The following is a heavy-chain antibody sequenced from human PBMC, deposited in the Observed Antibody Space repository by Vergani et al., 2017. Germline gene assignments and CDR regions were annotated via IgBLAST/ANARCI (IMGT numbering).Heavy chain of an antibody. J-gene: IGHJ5*02. V-gene: IGHV3-49*05. Sequence: EVQLVESGGGLVKPGRSLRLSCTASGFTFGDYAMSWFRQAPGKGLEWVGFIRSKAYGGTTEYAASVKGRFTISRDDSKSIAYLQMNSLKTEDTAVYYCARDTVTAHAREYNWFDPWGQGTLVTVSS. CDR2: IRSKAYGGTT. CDR1: GFTFGDYA. D-gene: IGHD4-11*01. CDR3: ARDTVTAHAREYNWFDP.